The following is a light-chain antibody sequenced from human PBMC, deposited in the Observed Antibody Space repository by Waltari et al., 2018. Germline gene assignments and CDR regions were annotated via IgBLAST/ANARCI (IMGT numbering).Light chain of an antibody. CDR1: SSDVGSYDL. V-gene: IGLV2-23*02. CDR3: SSYTYGGPWV. CDR2: EVV. J-gene: IGLJ2*01. Sequence: SALTQPASVSASPGQSITISCTGSSSDVGSYDLVAWYQQHPGKAPHLLIYEVVKRPSGVSYRFSGSKSGNAASLTISGLQAEDEAYYFCSSYTYGGPWVFGGGTLLTVL.